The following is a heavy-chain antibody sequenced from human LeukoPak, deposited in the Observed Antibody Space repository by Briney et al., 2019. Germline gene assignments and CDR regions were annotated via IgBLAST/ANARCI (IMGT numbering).Heavy chain of an antibody. Sequence: GASVKVSCKASGYTFTSYYMHWVRQAPGQGLEWMGIINPSGGSTSYAQKFQGRVTMTRDTSTSTVYMELSSLRSEDTAEYYCARASRTTVVKDAFDIWGQGTMVTVSS. CDR3: ARASRTTVVKDAFDI. J-gene: IGHJ3*02. CDR2: INPSGGST. V-gene: IGHV1-46*01. D-gene: IGHD4-23*01. CDR1: GYTFTSYY.